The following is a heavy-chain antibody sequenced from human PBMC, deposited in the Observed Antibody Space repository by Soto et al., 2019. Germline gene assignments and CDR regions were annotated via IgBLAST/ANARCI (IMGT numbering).Heavy chain of an antibody. CDR1: GFTFSSYG. D-gene: IGHD1-26*01. CDR2: ISYDGSNK. Sequence: GSLRLSCAASGFTFSSYGMHWVRQAPGKGLXWVAVISYDGSNKYYADSVKGRFTISRDNSKNTLYLQMNSLRAEDTAVYYCAKDVVVGATTGLGDYYYYYGMDVWGQGTTVTVSS. V-gene: IGHV3-30*18. J-gene: IGHJ6*02. CDR3: AKDVVVGATTGLGDYYYYYGMDV.